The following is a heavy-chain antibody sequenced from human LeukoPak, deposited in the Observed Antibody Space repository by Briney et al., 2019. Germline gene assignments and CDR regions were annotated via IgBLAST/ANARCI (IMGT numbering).Heavy chain of an antibody. CDR3: ASTPDYYGSGSYDY. CDR1: GYTLSNHA. D-gene: IGHD3-10*01. J-gene: IGHJ4*02. CDR2: IIPIFGTA. Sequence: ASVKVSCKGSGYTLSNHAFSWVRQAPGQGLEWMGGIIPIFGTANYAQKFQGRVTITADESTSTAYMELSSLRSEDTAVYYCASTPDYYGSGSYDYWGQGTLVTVSS. V-gene: IGHV1-69*13.